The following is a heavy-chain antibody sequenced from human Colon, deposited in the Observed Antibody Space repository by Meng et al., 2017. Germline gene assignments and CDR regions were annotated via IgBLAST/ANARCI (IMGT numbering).Heavy chain of an antibody. D-gene: IGHD6-19*01. CDR1: GFTFSDSY. V-gene: IGHV3-11*01. Sequence: QVQVGVSGGGLVEPGGSLRLSCAASGFTFSDSYMNWIRQAPGKGMEWVSYSHGNTVYYADSVKGRFTISRDNAKNSLYLQMNSLRAGDTAVYYCARGWLANWGQGTLVTVSS. CDR3: ARGWLAN. CDR2: SHGNTV. J-gene: IGHJ4*02.